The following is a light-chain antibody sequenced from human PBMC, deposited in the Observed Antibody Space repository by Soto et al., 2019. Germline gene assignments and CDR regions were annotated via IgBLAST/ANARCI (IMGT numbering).Light chain of an antibody. CDR1: SRDVGAYNY. V-gene: IGLV2-8*01. CDR3: TSHAGTIKSPDI. CDR2: EVN. J-gene: IGLJ1*01. Sequence: QSALTQPPSASGSPVQSVTISCTGTSRDVGAYNYVSWYQHHPGKPPKLMVYEVNKPPSGVPDRFSGSKSGDTAALTGSGLQAEDEADYYCTSHAGTIKSPDIFGTGTKLTVL.